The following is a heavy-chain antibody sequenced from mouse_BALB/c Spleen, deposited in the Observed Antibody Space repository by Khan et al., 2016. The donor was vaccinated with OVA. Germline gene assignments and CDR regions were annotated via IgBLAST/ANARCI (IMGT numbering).Heavy chain of an antibody. Sequence: QVQLQQPGPGLVRPSQTLSITCTVSGFSLTTYGVHWVRQSPGKGLEWLGVIRSAGKTDYNAAFISRLSITKDNSKSQVFFKMNSLQADDTAMYXCARNSYMYDFTYWGQGTLVTVSA. CDR3: ARNSYMYDFTY. D-gene: IGHD2-14*01. CDR1: GFSLTTYG. V-gene: IGHV2-2*01. CDR2: IRSAGKT. J-gene: IGHJ3*01.